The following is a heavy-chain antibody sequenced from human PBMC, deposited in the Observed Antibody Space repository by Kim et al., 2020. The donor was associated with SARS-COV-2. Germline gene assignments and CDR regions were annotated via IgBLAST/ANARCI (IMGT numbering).Heavy chain of an antibody. Sequence: SETLSLTCSVSGASISNANYYWSWIRQPAGKGLQWIGRIYTSGSTNNNPSLKSRVTISMDTSKNQFSLKLSSVTAADTAVYYCARLWGRVRSSGYDFRFDYWGQGTLVTVSS. J-gene: IGHJ4*02. CDR3: ARLWGRVRSSGYDFRFDY. CDR1: GASISNANYY. V-gene: IGHV4-61*02. D-gene: IGHD5-12*01. CDR2: IYTSGST.